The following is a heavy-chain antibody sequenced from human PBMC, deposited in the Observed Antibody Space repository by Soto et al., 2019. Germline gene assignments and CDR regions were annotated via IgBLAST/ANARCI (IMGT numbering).Heavy chain of an antibody. V-gene: IGHV3-30-3*01. CDR3: AREGYCSSTSCYLPY. J-gene: IGHJ4*02. CDR2: TSYDGSNK. CDR1: GFTFSSYA. Sequence: HPGGSLRLSCAASGFTFSSYAMHWVRQAPGKGLEWVAFTSYDGSNKYYADSVKGRFTISRDNSKNTLYLQMNSLRAEDTAVYYCAREGYCSSTSCYLPYWGQGTLVTVSS. D-gene: IGHD2-2*01.